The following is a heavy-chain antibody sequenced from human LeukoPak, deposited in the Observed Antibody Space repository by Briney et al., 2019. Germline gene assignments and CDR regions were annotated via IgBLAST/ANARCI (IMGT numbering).Heavy chain of an antibody. CDR1: GGSISSYY. D-gene: IGHD3-22*01. J-gene: IGHJ3*02. CDR2: IYYSGST. V-gene: IGHV4-59*01. Sequence: PSETLSLTCTVSGGSISSYYWSWIRQPPGKGLEWIGYIYYSGSTIYNPSLKSRVTISVDTSKNQFSLKLSSVTAADTAVYYCARGFTGDSSGYYYEAFDIWGQGTMVTVSS. CDR3: ARGFTGDSSGYYYEAFDI.